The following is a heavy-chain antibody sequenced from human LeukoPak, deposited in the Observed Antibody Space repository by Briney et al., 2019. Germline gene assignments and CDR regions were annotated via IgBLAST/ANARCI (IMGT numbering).Heavy chain of an antibody. V-gene: IGHV4-39*01. CDR1: GGSISSSSYY. CDR3: ARNVETAIIAVAY. J-gene: IGHJ4*02. Sequence: SETLSLTCTVSGGSISSSSYYWGWIRQPPGKGLEWIGSIYYSGGTSYNPSLKSRVTISVDTSKNQFSLKLSSVTAADTAVYYCARNVETAIIAVAYWGQGTLVTVSS. D-gene: IGHD5-18*01. CDR2: IYYSGGT.